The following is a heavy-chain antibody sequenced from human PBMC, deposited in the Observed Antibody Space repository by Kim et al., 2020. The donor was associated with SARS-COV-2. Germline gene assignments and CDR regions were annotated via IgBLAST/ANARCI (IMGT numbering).Heavy chain of an antibody. J-gene: IGHJ4*02. CDR2: IYSDGTTK. V-gene: IGHV3-23*03. D-gene: IGHD2-2*01. CDR1: GFTFSSYA. CDR3: AKAHFSSSGDF. Sequence: GGSLRLSCVASGFTFSSYAMSWLRQAPGKGLEWVSGIYSDGTTKFYVGSVMGRFTVSRDNSKDTLFLQMNNLRAEDTAVYFCAKAHFSSSGDFWGQGTLVTVSS.